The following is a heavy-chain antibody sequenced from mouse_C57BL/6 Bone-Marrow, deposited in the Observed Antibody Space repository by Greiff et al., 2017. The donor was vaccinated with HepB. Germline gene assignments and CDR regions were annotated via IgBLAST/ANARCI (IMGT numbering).Heavy chain of an antibody. CDR3: ARGDYYGSSYGYWYFDV. V-gene: IGHV1-19*01. Sequence: EVQLQQSGPVLVKPGASVKMSCKASGYTFTDYYMNWVKQSHGKSLEWIGVINPYNGGTSYNQKFKGKATLTVDKSSSTAYMELNSLTSEDSAVYYCARGDYYGSSYGYWYFDVWGTGTTVTVSS. J-gene: IGHJ1*03. D-gene: IGHD1-1*01. CDR1: GYTFTDYY. CDR2: INPYNGGT.